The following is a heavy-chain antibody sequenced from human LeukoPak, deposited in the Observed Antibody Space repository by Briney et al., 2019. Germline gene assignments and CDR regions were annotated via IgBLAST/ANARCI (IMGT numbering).Heavy chain of an antibody. CDR2: ISSSSSYI. J-gene: IGHJ4*02. CDR3: ARDPPPTLYSSGWSYYFDY. Sequence: GGSLRLSCAASGFTFSSYGMSWVRQAPGKGLEWVSSISSSSSYIYYADSVKGRFTISRDNAKNSLYLQMNSLRAEDTAVYYCARDPPPTLYSSGWSYYFDYWGQGTLVTVSS. V-gene: IGHV3-21*01. CDR1: GFTFSSYG. D-gene: IGHD6-19*01.